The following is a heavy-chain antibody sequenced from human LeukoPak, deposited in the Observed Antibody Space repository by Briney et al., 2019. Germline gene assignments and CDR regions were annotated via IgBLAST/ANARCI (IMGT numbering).Heavy chain of an antibody. CDR3: ATDGRAGTGYFDY. Sequence: SVKVSCKASGGTFSSYAISWVRQAPGQGLEWMGGIIPIFGTANYAQKFQGRVTMTEDTSTDTAYMELSSLRSEDTAVYYCATDGRAGTGYFDYWGQGTLVIVSS. CDR1: GGTFSSYA. J-gene: IGHJ4*02. CDR2: IIPIFGTA. D-gene: IGHD6-13*01. V-gene: IGHV1-69*06.